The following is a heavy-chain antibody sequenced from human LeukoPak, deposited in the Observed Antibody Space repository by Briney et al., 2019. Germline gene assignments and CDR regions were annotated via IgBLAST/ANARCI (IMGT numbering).Heavy chain of an antibody. D-gene: IGHD1-26*01. V-gene: IGHV4-4*07. CDR2: IYTSGST. J-gene: IGHJ3*02. CDR3: AREGWGRNDAFDI. Sequence: SETLSLTCTVSGGSISSYYWSWIRQPAGEGLEWIGRIYTSGSTNYNPSLKSRVTMSVDTSKNQFSLKLSSVIAADTAVYYCAREGWGRNDAFDIWGQGTMVTVSS. CDR1: GGSISSYY.